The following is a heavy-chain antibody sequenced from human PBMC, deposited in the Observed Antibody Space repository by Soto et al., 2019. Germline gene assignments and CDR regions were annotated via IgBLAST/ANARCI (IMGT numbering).Heavy chain of an antibody. CDR2: ISSSSSTI. CDR1: GFTFSSYS. D-gene: IGHD3-22*01. V-gene: IGHV3-48*02. J-gene: IGHJ3*02. Sequence: EVQLVESGGGLVQPGGSLRLSCAASGFTFSSYSMNWVRQAPGKGLEWVSYISSSSSTIYYADSVKGRFTISRDNAKNSLYLQMNSLREEDTAVYYGAREPSTGYYDSSGYYRGAFDIWGPVTMVTVSS. CDR3: AREPSTGYYDSSGYYRGAFDI.